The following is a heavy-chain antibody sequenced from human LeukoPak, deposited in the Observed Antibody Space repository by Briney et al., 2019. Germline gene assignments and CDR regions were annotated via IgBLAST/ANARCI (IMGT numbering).Heavy chain of an antibody. CDR3: ARCIAAAGLYYYYYMDV. D-gene: IGHD6-13*01. CDR1: GGSISSYY. J-gene: IGHJ6*03. V-gene: IGHV4-4*07. CDR2: IYTSGST. Sequence: SETLSLTCTVSGGSISSYYWSWIRQPAGKGLEWIGRIYTSGSTNYNPSLKSRVTMSVDTSKNQFSLKLSSVTAADTAVYYCARCIAAAGLYYYYYMDVWGKGTTVTISS.